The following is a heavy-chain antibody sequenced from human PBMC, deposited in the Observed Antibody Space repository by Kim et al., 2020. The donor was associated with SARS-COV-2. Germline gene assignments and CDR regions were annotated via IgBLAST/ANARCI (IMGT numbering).Heavy chain of an antibody. V-gene: IGHV4-39*01. J-gene: IGHJ6*02. CDR3: ARIALWFGELSSPHKYYYYYYGMDV. CDR2: IYYSGST. CDR1: GGSISSSSYY. Sequence: SETLSLTCTVSGGSISSSSYYWGWIRQPPGKGLEWIGSIYYSGSTYYNPSLNSRVTISVDTSKNQFSLKLSSVTAADTAVYYCARIALWFGELSSPHKYYYYYYGMDVWGQGTTVTVSS. D-gene: IGHD3-10*01.